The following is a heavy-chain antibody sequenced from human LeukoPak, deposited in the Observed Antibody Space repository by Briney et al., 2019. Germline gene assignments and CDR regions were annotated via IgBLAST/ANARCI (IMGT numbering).Heavy chain of an antibody. CDR2: IYYSGST. Sequence: SETLSLTCTVSGGSISSGGYYWSWIRQHPGKGLEWIGYIYYSGSTYYNPSLKSRVTISVDTSKNQFSLKLSSVTAADTAVYYCATFPRGYDSSGYYYDYWGQGTLVTDSS. CDR1: GGSISSGGYY. J-gene: IGHJ4*02. CDR3: ATFPRGYDSSGYYYDY. V-gene: IGHV4-31*03. D-gene: IGHD3-22*01.